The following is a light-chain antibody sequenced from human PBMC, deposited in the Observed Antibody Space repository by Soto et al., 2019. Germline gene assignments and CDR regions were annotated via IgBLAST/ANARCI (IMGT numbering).Light chain of an antibody. CDR2: EAT. CDR3: CSYAVRASVI. J-gene: IGLJ2*01. Sequence: QSVLTQPASVSGSPGQSITIPCTGTSGDIGNYNLISWYQHHPGKAPKVIIFEATKRPSDISGRFSASKSGNTASLTISGLLAEDEADYYCCSYAVRASVIFGGGTKLTVL. CDR1: SGDIGNYNL. V-gene: IGLV2-23*01.